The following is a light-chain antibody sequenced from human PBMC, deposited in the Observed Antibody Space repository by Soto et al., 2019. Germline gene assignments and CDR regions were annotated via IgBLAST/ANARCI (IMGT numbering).Light chain of an antibody. V-gene: IGLV1-44*01. Sequence: QSVLTQPPSASGTPGRRVTIFCSGGSSNIGSNTVNWYRQLPGTAPKLLIYSNNQRPSGVPDRFSGSKSGTSASLAISGLQSEDEADYYCAAWDDSLNGDVFGTGTKLTVL. CDR1: SSNIGSNT. CDR3: AAWDDSLNGDV. CDR2: SNN. J-gene: IGLJ1*01.